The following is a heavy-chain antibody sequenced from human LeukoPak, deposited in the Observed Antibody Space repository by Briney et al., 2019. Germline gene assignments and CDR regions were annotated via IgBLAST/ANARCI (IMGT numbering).Heavy chain of an antibody. Sequence: GGSLKHSCAASGFTFSSFWMSWVRQAPGKGLEWVANIKPGGSEKYYEDSVKGRFTISRDNAKNSRYLQMNSLKAADTALYYCGRDVGEIATMLDVWGKGSTVTVSS. CDR3: GRDVGEIATMLDV. CDR1: GFTFSSFW. CDR2: IKPGGSEK. J-gene: IGHJ6*01. V-gene: IGHV3-7*03. D-gene: IGHD5-24*01.